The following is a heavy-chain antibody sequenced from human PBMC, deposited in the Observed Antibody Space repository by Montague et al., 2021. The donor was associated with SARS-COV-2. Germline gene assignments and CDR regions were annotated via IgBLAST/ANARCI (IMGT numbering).Heavy chain of an antibody. V-gene: IGHV4-34*01. CDR3: ARVRYYGSGTCLGLDV. CDR2: INHSGST. CDR1: GGSFSGYY. D-gene: IGHD3-10*01. J-gene: IGHJ6*02. Sequence: LSLTCAVYGGSFSGYYWSWIRQPPGKGLEWIGEINHSGSTNYNPSLTSRVTISVDTSKNQFSLMLSSVTAADTAVCYCARVRYYGSGTCLGLDVWGQGTTVTV.